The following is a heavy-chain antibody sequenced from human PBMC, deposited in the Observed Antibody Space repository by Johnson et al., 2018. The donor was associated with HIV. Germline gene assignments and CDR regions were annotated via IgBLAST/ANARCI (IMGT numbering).Heavy chain of an antibody. CDR2: ISYDGSNK. D-gene: IGHD1-26*01. V-gene: IGHV3-30-3*01. CDR1: GFTFSSYA. Sequence: QVQLVESGGGVVQPGRSLRLSCAASGFTFSSYAMHWVRQAPGKGLEWVAVISYDGSNKYYADSVKGRFTISRDNSKNTLYLQMNSLRAEDTAVYYCASGECVSSGSGAFDIWGQGTMVTVSS. J-gene: IGHJ3*02. CDR3: ASGECVSSGSGAFDI.